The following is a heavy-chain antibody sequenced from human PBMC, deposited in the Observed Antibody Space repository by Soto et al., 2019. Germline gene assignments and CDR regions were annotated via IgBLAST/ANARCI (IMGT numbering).Heavy chain of an antibody. D-gene: IGHD1-26*01. Sequence: GSLRLSCAASGITFRNYAMSWVRQAPGKGLEWVSSISGSGGSTYYADSVKGRFTISRDNSKNTLYLQMNSLRAEDTAVYYCAKDPEWELPKYYFDYWGQGTLVTVSS. CDR1: GITFRNYA. V-gene: IGHV3-23*01. J-gene: IGHJ4*02. CDR2: ISGSGGST. CDR3: AKDPEWELPKYYFDY.